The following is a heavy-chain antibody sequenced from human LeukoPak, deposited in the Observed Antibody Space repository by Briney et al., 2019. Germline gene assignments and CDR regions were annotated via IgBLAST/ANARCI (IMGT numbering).Heavy chain of an antibody. V-gene: IGHV1-2*02. D-gene: IGHD3-9*01. Sequence: GASVKVSCKASGYTFTGYYMHWVRQAPGQGLEWMGWINPNSGGTNYAQKFQGRVTMTRDTSISTAYMELSRLRPDDTAVYYCARDRGSYYDILTGYDYNWFDPWGQGTLVTVSS. J-gene: IGHJ5*02. CDR2: INPNSGGT. CDR3: ARDRGSYYDILTGYDYNWFDP. CDR1: GYTFTGYY.